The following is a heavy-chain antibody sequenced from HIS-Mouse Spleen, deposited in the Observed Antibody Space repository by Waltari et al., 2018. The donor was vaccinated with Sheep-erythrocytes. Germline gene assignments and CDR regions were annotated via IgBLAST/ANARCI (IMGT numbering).Heavy chain of an antibody. CDR2: ITPSIVTA. V-gene: IGHV1-69*04. J-gene: IGHJ4*02. D-gene: IGHD1-26*01. Sequence: QVQLVQSGAEVKKPGSSVKVSCKASGGTFSSYAISWVRQAPGQGLEWMGRITPSIVTANYAQKFQGRVTITADKSTSTAYMELSSLRSEDTAVYYCAQTGATTPHFDYWGQGTLVTVSS. CDR3: AQTGATTPHFDY. CDR1: GGTFSSYA.